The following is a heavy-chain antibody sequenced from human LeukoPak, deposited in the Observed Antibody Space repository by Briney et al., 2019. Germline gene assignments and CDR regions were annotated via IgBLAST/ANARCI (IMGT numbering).Heavy chain of an antibody. D-gene: IGHD3-22*01. J-gene: IGHJ4*02. CDR3: AKRYYYDNSGLWDY. CDR2: ISSSGGST. Sequence: GGSLRLSCGASGFTFSSYAMSWVHQAPGKGLEWVSAISSSGGSTHYADSVKGRFTISRDNSKNTLYLQMNSLRAEDTAVYYCAKRYYYDNSGLWDYWGQGTLVTVSS. CDR1: GFTFSSYA. V-gene: IGHV3-23*01.